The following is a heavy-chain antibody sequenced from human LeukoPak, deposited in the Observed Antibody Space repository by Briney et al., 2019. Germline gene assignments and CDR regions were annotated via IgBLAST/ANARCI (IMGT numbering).Heavy chain of an antibody. D-gene: IGHD3-10*01. CDR3: ARAGSGESFDY. Sequence: SAKVSCKASGGTFSSYAISWVRQAPGQGLEWMGGIIPIFGTANYAQKLQGRVTITAGESTSTAYMELSSLRSEDTAVYYCARAGSGESFDYWGQGTLVTVSS. J-gene: IGHJ4*02. CDR1: GGTFSSYA. V-gene: IGHV1-69*13. CDR2: IIPIFGTA.